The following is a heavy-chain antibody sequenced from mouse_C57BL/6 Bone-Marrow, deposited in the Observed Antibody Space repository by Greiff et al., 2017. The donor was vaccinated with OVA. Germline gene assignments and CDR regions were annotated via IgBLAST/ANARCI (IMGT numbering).Heavy chain of an antibody. CDR2: ISYDGSN. CDR3: ARITTVDPYWYFDV. V-gene: IGHV3-6*01. D-gene: IGHD1-1*01. Sequence: VQLKESGPGLVKPSQSLSLTCSVTGYSITSGYYWNWIRQFPGNKLEWMGYISYDGSNNYNPSLKNRISITRDTSKNQFFLKLNSVTTEDTATYYCARITTVDPYWYFDVWGTGTTVTVSS. J-gene: IGHJ1*03. CDR1: GYSITSGYY.